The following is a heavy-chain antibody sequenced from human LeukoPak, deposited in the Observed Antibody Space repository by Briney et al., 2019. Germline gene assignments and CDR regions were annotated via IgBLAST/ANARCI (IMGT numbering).Heavy chain of an antibody. V-gene: IGHV1-2*02. CDR3: ARRRGITIFGVVIRGDCWFDY. J-gene: IGHJ4*02. CDR2: INPNSGGT. CDR1: GYTFTGYY. Sequence: GASVKVSCKASGYTFTGYYMHWVRQAPGQGLEWMGWINPNSGGTNYAQKFQGRVTMTRDTSISTAYMELSRLRSDDTAVYYCARRRGITIFGVVIRGDCWFDYWGQGTLVTVSS. D-gene: IGHD3-3*01.